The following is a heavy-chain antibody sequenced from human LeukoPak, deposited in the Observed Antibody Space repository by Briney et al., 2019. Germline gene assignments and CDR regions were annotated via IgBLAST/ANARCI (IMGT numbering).Heavy chain of an antibody. J-gene: IGHJ5*02. CDR2: ISAYNGNT. CDR1: GYTFTSYG. CDR3: ARDNDSSGYYPSANWFDP. Sequence: ASVKVSCKASGYTFTSYGISWVRQAPGQGLEWMGWISAYNGNTNYAQKLQGGVTMTRDTSTSTVYMELSSLRSVDTAVYYCARDNDSSGYYPSANWFDPWGQGTLVTVSS. D-gene: IGHD3-22*01. V-gene: IGHV1-18*01.